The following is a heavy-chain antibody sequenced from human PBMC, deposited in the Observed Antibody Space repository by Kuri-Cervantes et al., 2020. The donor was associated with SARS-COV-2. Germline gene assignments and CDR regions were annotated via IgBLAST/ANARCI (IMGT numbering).Heavy chain of an antibody. Sequence: GGSLRLSCEVSGFLFSASAIHWVRQASGKGLEWVGRVRGKANNYATAYAASVKGRFTISRDDSKNMAYLQMNSLKTEDTAVYYCTTLIVCWGQGALVTVSS. V-gene: IGHV3-73*01. CDR1: GFLFSASA. CDR3: TTLIVC. CDR2: VRGKANNYAT. J-gene: IGHJ4*02.